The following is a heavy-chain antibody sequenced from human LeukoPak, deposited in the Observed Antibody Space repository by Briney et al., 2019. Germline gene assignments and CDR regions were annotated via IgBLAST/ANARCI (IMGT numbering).Heavy chain of an antibody. CDR3: ARHDYVWGSYRTYYFDY. Sequence: GGSLRLSCAASGFTFSSYWMSWVRQAPGKGLEWVANIKQDGSEKYYVDSVKGRFTISRDNAKNSLYLQMNSLRAEDTVVYYCARHDYVWGSYRTYYFDYWGQGTLVTVSS. CDR1: GFTFSSYW. V-gene: IGHV3-7*01. J-gene: IGHJ4*02. D-gene: IGHD3-16*02. CDR2: IKQDGSEK.